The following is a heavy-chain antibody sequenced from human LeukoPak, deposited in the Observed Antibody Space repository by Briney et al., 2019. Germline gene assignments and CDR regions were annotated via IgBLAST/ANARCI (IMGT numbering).Heavy chain of an antibody. D-gene: IGHD3-10*01. CDR3: AKGLITMVRGVLDY. V-gene: IGHV3-30*18. CDR2: ISYDGSNK. Sequence: GRSLRLSCAASGFTFSSYGMHWVRQAPGKGLEWVAVISYDGSNKYYADSVKGRFTISRDNSKNTLYLQMNSLGAEDTAVYYCAKGLITMVRGVLDYWGQGTLVTVSS. J-gene: IGHJ4*02. CDR1: GFTFSSYG.